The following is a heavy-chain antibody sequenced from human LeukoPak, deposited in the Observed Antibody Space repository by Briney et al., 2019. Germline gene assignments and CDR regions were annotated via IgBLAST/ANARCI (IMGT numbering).Heavy chain of an antibody. Sequence: PSETLSLTCTVSGGSISSYYWSWIRQPPGKGLEWIGSIYHSGSTYYNPSLKSRVTISVDTSKNQFSLKLSSVTAADTAVYYCARTPDKDSSSAPYYYMDVWGKGTTVTVSS. CDR3: ARTPDKDSSSAPYYYMDV. CDR1: GGSISSYY. V-gene: IGHV4-59*08. D-gene: IGHD6-13*01. J-gene: IGHJ6*03. CDR2: IYHSGST.